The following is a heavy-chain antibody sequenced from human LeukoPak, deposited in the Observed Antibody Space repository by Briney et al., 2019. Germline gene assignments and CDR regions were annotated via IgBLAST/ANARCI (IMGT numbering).Heavy chain of an antibody. CDR3: ARENSLPIAVAAYFDY. D-gene: IGHD6-19*01. V-gene: IGHV3-20*04. J-gene: IGHJ4*02. Sequence: GGSLRLSCAASGFTFDDYGMSWVRQAPGKGLEWVSGINWNGGSTGYADSVKGRFTISRDNAKNSLYLQMNSLRAEDTALYYCARENSLPIAVAAYFDYWGQGTLVTVSS. CDR2: INWNGGST. CDR1: GFTFDDYG.